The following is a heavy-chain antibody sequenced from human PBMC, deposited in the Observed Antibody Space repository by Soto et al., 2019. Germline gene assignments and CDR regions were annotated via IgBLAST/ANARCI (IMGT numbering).Heavy chain of an antibody. CDR3: AKGGAIVAAGTRVYLYNAMDV. J-gene: IGHJ6*02. V-gene: IGHV1-2*02. CDR2: INPNSGDT. D-gene: IGHD1-26*01. Sequence: QVQLVQSGTEVKRPGDSVKVSCKASGYTFTGYYVHWVRQAPGQGLEWMGWINPNSGDTYLAQRFQGRVTMTRDTFIGTAYMDLRGLTSDDTAEYYCAKGGAIVAAGTRVYLYNAMDVWGQGTTGTVSS. CDR1: GYTFTGYY.